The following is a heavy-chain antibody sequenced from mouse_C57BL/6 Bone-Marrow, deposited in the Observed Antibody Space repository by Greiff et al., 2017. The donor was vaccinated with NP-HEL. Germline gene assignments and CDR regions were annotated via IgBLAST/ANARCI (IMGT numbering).Heavy chain of an antibody. Sequence: EVKLQESGAELVRPGASVKLSCTASGFNIKDDYMHWVKQRPEQGLEWIGWIDPENGDTEYASKFQGKATITADTSSNTAYLQLSSLTSEDTAVYYCTLLYYGSSSAWFAYWGQGTLVTVSA. CDR3: TLLYYGSSSAWFAY. CDR2: IDPENGDT. J-gene: IGHJ3*01. CDR1: GFNIKDDY. V-gene: IGHV14-4*01. D-gene: IGHD1-1*01.